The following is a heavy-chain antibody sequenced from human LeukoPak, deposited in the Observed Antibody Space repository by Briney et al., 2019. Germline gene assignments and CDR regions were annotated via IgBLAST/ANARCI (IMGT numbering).Heavy chain of an antibody. CDR2: INPNSGGT. CDR1: GYTFTDYF. V-gene: IGHV1-2*02. CDR3: ARGGDIVILPTADMDY. J-gene: IGHJ4*02. Sequence: GASVTVSCKASGYTFTDYFVYWVRQAPGQGLEWMGWINPNSGGTNYAQKFQGRVTMTRDTSISTAYMELSRLRSDDTAVYYCARGGDIVILPTADMDYWGQGTLVTVSS. D-gene: IGHD2/OR15-2a*01.